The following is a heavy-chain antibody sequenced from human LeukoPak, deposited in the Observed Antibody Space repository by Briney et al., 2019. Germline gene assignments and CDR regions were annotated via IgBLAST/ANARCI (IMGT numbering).Heavy chain of an antibody. CDR2: TTNDGSST. CDR3: ARAAYDSNGFTANHDY. D-gene: IGHD5-18*01. V-gene: IGHV3-74*01. CDR1: GLTFSSHW. Sequence: GGSLRLSCAASGLTFSSHWMHWVRQAPGKGLVWVSRTTNDGSSTTYADSVKGRFTISRDNAKNMLYLQVNSLRAEDTAVYYCARAAYDSNGFTANHDYWGQGTLVTVSS. J-gene: IGHJ4*02.